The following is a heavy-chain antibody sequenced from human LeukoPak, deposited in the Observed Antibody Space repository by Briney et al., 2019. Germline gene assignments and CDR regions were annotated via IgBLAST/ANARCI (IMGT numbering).Heavy chain of an antibody. D-gene: IGHD6-19*01. Sequence: GGSLRLSCAASGFIFSNYWLTWVRQAPGKGLEWVANIKPDGSEENYVDSVKGRFTISRDNAKNSLYLQMSSLRAEDTAVYYCAGPPQAGPFDYWGQGTLVTVSS. V-gene: IGHV3-7*01. CDR2: IKPDGSEE. CDR1: GFIFSNYW. J-gene: IGHJ4*02. CDR3: AGPPQAGPFDY.